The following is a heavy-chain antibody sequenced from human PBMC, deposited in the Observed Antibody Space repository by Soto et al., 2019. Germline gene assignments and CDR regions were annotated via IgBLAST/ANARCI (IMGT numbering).Heavy chain of an antibody. Sequence: QVQLVQSGAEVKKPGASVKVSCKASGYTFTSYGISWVRQAPGQGLEWMGWISAYNGNTNYAQKLQGRVTMTTDTSTSTADMELRSLGSDDTAVDYCARDPKAPPYDFWSVYPYGGGYWFDPWGQGTLVTVSS. V-gene: IGHV1-18*04. CDR3: ARDPKAPPYDFWSVYPYGGGYWFDP. CDR1: GYTFTSYG. J-gene: IGHJ5*02. D-gene: IGHD3-3*01. CDR2: ISAYNGNT.